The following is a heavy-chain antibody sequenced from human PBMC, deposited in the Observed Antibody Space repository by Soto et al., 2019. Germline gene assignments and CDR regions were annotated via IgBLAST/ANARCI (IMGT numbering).Heavy chain of an antibody. D-gene: IGHD6-6*01. Sequence: QIQLVQSGGEVKKPGASVKVSCKASGYTFTEHGNSWVRQAPGQGLEWVGWISAFTDYTNYAQKFRGRVTLTTDKSTSTAYMVLRSLTSDDTAVDYCAKDRPRLTQQLVDVYWGQGTLVTVSS. J-gene: IGHJ4*02. V-gene: IGHV1-18*04. CDR3: AKDRPRLTQQLVDVY. CDR2: ISAFTDYT. CDR1: GYTFTEHG.